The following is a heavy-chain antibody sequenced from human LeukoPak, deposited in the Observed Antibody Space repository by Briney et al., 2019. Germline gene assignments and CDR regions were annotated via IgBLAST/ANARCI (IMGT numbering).Heavy chain of an antibody. CDR2: INHSGST. J-gene: IGHJ1*01. V-gene: IGHV4-30-2*01. Sequence: SQTLSLTCTVSGGSISSGGYYWSWIRQPPGKGLEWIGEINHSGSTNYNPSLKSRVTISVDTSKNQFSLKLSSVTAADTAVYYCARDLRYCSSTSCYKKTSEYFQHWGQGTLVTVSS. CDR3: ARDLRYCSSTSCYKKTSEYFQH. D-gene: IGHD2-2*02. CDR1: GGSISSGGYY.